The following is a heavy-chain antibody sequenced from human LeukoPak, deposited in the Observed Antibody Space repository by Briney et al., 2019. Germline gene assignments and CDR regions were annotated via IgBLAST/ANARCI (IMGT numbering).Heavy chain of an antibody. CDR2: IYHSGST. V-gene: IGHV4-38-2*02. Sequence: SETLSLTCSVSAYSISSGFYWGWIRQPPGKGLEWIASIYHSGSTYYNPSLKSRVTISVDTSKNQFSLKLSSVTAADTAVYYCARDQGWGSSYIWFDPWGQGTLVTVSS. D-gene: IGHD2-15*01. J-gene: IGHJ5*02. CDR1: AYSISSGFY. CDR3: ARDQGWGSSYIWFDP.